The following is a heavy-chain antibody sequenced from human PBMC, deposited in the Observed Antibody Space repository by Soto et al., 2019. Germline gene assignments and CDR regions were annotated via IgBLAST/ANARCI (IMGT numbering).Heavy chain of an antibody. CDR1: GFSFRNYA. CDR3: ANGRATYGLLTHDY. V-gene: IGHV3-23*01. CDR2: LTGSSSNT. J-gene: IGHJ4*02. Sequence: GGSLRLSCAASGFSFRNYAMSWVRQAPGKGLEWISTLTGSSSNTYYADSVKGRFAISRDNSRNTLYLQMHSLTAEDTAVYYCANGRATYGLLTHDYWGQGTLVTVSS. D-gene: IGHD3-9*01.